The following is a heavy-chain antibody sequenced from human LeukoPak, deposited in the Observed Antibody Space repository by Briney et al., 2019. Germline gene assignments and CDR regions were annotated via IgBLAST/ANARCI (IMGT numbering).Heavy chain of an antibody. CDR3: ARASGYSGYDPFDY. CDR1: GFTVSSNY. V-gene: IGHV3-53*01. CDR2: IYSGGDT. J-gene: IGHJ4*02. D-gene: IGHD5-12*01. Sequence: PGGSLRLSCAASGFTVSSNYMSWVRQAPGKGLEWVSVIYSGGDTYYADSVKGRFTISRDNSKNTLYLQMNTLRAEDRAVYYCARASGYSGYDPFDYWGQGTLVTVSS.